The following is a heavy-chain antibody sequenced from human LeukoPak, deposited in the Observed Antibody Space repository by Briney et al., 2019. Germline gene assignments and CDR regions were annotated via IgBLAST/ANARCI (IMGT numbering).Heavy chain of an antibody. D-gene: IGHD1-26*01. J-gene: IGHJ3*02. CDR1: GGSISSYY. Sequence: SETLSPTCTVSGGSISSYYWSWIRQPPGKGLEWIGYIYYSGSTNYNPSLKSRVTISVDTSKNQFSLKLSSVTAADTAVYYCARGLQWEPNAFDIWGQGTMVTVSS. V-gene: IGHV4-59*01. CDR3: ARGLQWEPNAFDI. CDR2: IYYSGST.